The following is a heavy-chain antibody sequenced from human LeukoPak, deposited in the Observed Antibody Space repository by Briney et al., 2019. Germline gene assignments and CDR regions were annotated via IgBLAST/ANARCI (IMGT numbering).Heavy chain of an antibody. V-gene: IGHV4-59*01. CDR3: ARAGAWQIDP. D-gene: IGHD3-10*01. Sequence: SETLSLTCTVSGGSISSDYWSWIRQPPGKGLEWIGHIYYSGGTNYNPALKSRVTISLDTPKNQLSLRLNSVTAADTAVYYCARAGAWQIDPWGQGTLVTVSS. CDR1: GGSISSDY. CDR2: IYYSGGT. J-gene: IGHJ5*02.